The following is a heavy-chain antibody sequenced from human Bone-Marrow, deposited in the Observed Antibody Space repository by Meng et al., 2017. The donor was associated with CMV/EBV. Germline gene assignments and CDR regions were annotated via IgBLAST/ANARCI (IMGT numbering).Heavy chain of an antibody. Sequence: GESLKISCAASGFTFDDYGMTWVRQAPGKGLEWVSGINWNGGSIGYADSLKGRFTISRDNAKNSLYLQMNSLRAEDTALYYCARYYEAPTSGMDVWGQGTTVTVSS. CDR2: INWNGGSI. D-gene: IGHD3-3*01. V-gene: IGHV3-20*04. CDR1: GFTFDDYG. J-gene: IGHJ6*02. CDR3: ARYYEAPTSGMDV.